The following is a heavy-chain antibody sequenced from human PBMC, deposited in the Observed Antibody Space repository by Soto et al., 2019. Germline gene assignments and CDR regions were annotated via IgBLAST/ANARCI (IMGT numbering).Heavy chain of an antibody. J-gene: IGHJ6*02. Sequence: SGPTLLNPTETLTLTCTFSGFSLTSPGMCVSWILHSPWKSLDWLALIERDDDDKYYSTSLKTSLTISKDTRKNQVVLTMANMDPADTATYYCARSIRGPRRFNGMDVWGQGTTVPVS. CDR3: ARSIRGPRRFNGMDV. CDR2: IERDDDDK. D-gene: IGHD1-20*01. CDR1: GFSLTSPGMC. V-gene: IGHV2-70*13.